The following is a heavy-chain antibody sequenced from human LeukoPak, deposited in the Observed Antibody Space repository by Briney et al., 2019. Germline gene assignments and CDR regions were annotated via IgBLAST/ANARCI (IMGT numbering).Heavy chain of an antibody. J-gene: IGHJ4*02. CDR1: GGSFSGYY. CDR2: INHSGST. V-gene: IGHV4-34*01. D-gene: IGHD1-1*01. Sequence: SETLSLTCAVYGGSFSGYYWSWIRQPPGKGLEWIGEINHSGSTNYNPSLKSRVTISVDTSKNQFSLKLSSVTAADTAVYYCARQTTTTGIDYWGQGTLVTVSS. CDR3: ARQTTTTGIDY.